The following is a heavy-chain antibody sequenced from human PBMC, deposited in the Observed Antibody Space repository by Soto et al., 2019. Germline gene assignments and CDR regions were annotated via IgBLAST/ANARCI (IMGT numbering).Heavy chain of an antibody. J-gene: IGHJ5*02. V-gene: IGHV4-39*01. CDR2: IFYRGST. CDR1: DGSISSSGYY. CDR3: ARQKSPYCSGGTCQQYNWFDP. D-gene: IGHD2-15*01. Sequence: SETLSLTCTVSDGSISSSGYYWGWIRQPPGRGLEWIGSIFYRGSTYYNPSLKSRVTISVDTSKNQFSLNLNSVTAADTAVYYCARQKSPYCSGGTCQQYNWFDPWGHGTLVTVSS.